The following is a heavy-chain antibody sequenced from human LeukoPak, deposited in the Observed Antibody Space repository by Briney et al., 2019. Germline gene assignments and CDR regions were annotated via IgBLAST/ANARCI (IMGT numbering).Heavy chain of an antibody. J-gene: IGHJ3*02. D-gene: IGHD3-3*01. V-gene: IGHV3-20*04. CDR1: GFTFDDYG. Sequence: PGGSLRLSCAASGFTFDDYGMSWVRQAPGKGLEWVSGINWNGGSTGYADSVKGRFTISRGNAKNSLYLQMNSLRAEDTALYYCARSKFDVLRFLAWFLGAFDIWGQGTMVTVSS. CDR2: INWNGGST. CDR3: ARSKFDVLRFLAWFLGAFDI.